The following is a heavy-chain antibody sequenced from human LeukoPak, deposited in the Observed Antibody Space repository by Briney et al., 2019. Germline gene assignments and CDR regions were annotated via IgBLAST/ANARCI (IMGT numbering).Heavy chain of an antibody. J-gene: IGHJ3*02. CDR3: ARDSSSSVNAFDI. D-gene: IGHD6-6*01. CDR2: IYYSGST. Sequence: SQTLSLTCTVSGGSISSGDYYWSWIRQPPGKGLEWIGYIYYSGSTYYNPSLKSRVTISVDTSKNQFSLKLSSVTAADTAVYYCARDSSSSVNAFDIWGQGTMVTVSS. CDR1: GGSISSGDYY. V-gene: IGHV4-30-4*08.